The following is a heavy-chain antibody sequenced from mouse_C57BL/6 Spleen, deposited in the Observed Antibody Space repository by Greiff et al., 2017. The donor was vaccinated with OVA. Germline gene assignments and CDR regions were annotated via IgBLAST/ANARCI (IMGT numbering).Heavy chain of an antibody. D-gene: IGHD1-1*01. J-gene: IGHJ2*01. Sequence: VQLQQPGAELVKPGASVKLSCKASGYTFTSYWMQWVKQRPGQGLEWIGEIDPSDSYTNYNQKFKGKATLTVDTSSSTAYMQLSSLTSEDSAVDYCARKTTVVATDYWGQGTTLTVSS. V-gene: IGHV1-50*01. CDR2: IDPSDSYT. CDR3: ARKTTVVATDY. CDR1: GYTFTSYW.